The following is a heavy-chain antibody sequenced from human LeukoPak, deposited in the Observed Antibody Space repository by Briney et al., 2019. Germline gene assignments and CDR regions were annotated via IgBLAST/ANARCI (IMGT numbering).Heavy chain of an antibody. CDR3: ANTAYCSSTSCYNLGPPFDY. V-gene: IGHV3-23*01. CDR2: SSGSGGSK. CDR1: GFPFSSDA. J-gene: IGHJ4*02. Sequence: QPGGSLPLSCAASGFPFSSDAMSWVGPAPGKGLEWVSASSGSGGSKYYADSVKGRFTISRDNSKSTLYLQMNSLRAEDTAVYYCANTAYCSSTSCYNLGPPFDYWGQGTLVTVSS. D-gene: IGHD2-2*02.